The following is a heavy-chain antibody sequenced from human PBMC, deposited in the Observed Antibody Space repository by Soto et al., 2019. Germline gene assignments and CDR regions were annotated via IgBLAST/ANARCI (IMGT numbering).Heavy chain of an antibody. D-gene: IGHD3-16*01. J-gene: IGHJ4*02. Sequence: QVQLVESGGGVVQPGTSLRLSCVGSGFTFRSYVIHWVRQAPGKGLEWVALTSYDGSNNFYGDSVKGRFTISRDNSRNTVELINHSLRPEDTSHYYWARWGTTGGFDVWGQGTLVYVSS. CDR3: ARWGTTGGFDV. V-gene: IGHV3-30*03. CDR1: GFTFRSYV. CDR2: TSYDGSNN.